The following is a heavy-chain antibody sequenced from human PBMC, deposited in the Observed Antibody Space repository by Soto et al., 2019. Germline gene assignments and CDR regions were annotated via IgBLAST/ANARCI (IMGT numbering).Heavy chain of an antibody. CDR1: GFALRSYA. V-gene: IGHV3-23*01. J-gene: IGHJ4*02. CDR2: FFGSRDKV. Sequence: WGSLRLSCAASGFALRSYAMSCCRHSPFKWLEWVSGSLGQAPAKGLEWVSSFFGSRDKVYYADSVEGRFTVSRDDSDNTVYLEMNGLRAEDTAVYYCAKGGREWLTPFEYWGQGTLVTVSS. D-gene: IGHD6-19*01. CDR3: AKGGREWLTPFEY.